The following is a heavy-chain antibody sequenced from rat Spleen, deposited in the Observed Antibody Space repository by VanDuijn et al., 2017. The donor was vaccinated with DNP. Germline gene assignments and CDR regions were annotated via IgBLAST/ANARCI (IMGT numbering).Heavy chain of an antibody. V-gene: IGHV3-1*01. CDR3: ARGLNYGGYNYYWYFDF. CDR2: ISYSGYT. Sequence: EVQLQESGPGLVKPSHSLSLTCSVTGFSITTNYWGWIRKFPGNKMEWMGYISYSGYTGYNPSLKSRISITRDTSKNHFFLQLNSVTTEDTATYYCARGLNYGGYNYYWYFDFWGPGTMVTVSS. J-gene: IGHJ1*01. CDR1: GFSITTNY. D-gene: IGHD1-11*01.